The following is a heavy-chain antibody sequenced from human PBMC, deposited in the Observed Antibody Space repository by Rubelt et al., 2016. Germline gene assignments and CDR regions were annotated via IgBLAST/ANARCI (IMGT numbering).Heavy chain of an antibody. D-gene: IGHD6-6*01. Sequence: QLQLQESGPGLVKPSETLSLTCTVSGASLSTTTYFWGWIRQPPGKGLEWIATIYYSGTTYYNASLKSRVTISLHTSNRQFSLNLTSGTAADTAVYYCARDWRYSGSSGYAFDIWGQGTMVTVSA. CDR1: GASLSTTTYF. V-gene: IGHV4-39*07. CDR3: ARDWRYSGSSGYAFDI. J-gene: IGHJ3*02. CDR2: IYYSGTT.